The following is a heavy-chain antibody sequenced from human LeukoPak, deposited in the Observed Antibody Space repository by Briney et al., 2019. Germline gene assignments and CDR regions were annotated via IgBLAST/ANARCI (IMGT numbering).Heavy chain of an antibody. CDR1: GFTFSSYE. Sequence: GGSLRLSCAASGFTFSSYEMNWVRQAPGKGLEWVSYISSSGSTIYYADSVTGRFTISRDNAKNSLYLQMNSLRAEDTAVYYCARDQDYGDGFWFDPWGQGTLVTVSS. CDR2: ISSSGSTI. CDR3: ARDQDYGDGFWFDP. D-gene: IGHD4-17*01. V-gene: IGHV3-48*03. J-gene: IGHJ5*02.